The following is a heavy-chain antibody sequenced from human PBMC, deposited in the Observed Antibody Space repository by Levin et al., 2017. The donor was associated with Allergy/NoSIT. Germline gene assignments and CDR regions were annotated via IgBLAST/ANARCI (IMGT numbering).Heavy chain of an antibody. CDR1: GGSISSSNW. CDR3: ARAGYYGSGSYIVVGAFDI. V-gene: IGHV4-4*02. J-gene: IGHJ3*02. CDR2: IYHSGST. Sequence: SETLSLTCAVSGGSISSSNWWSWVRQPPGKGLEWIGEIYHSGSTNYNPSLKSRVTISVDKSKNQFSLKLSSVTAADTAVYYCARAGYYGSGSYIVVGAFDIWGQGTMVTVSS. D-gene: IGHD3-10*01.